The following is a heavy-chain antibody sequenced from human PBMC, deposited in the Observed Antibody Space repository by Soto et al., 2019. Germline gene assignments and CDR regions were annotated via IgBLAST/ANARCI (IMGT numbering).Heavy chain of an antibody. Sequence: EVQLVESGGGLVQPGGSLRLSCATSGFTFSNYWMHWVRQVPGKGLVWVSRISGDVNSRDYADSVKGRFTSSRDNAKNTLYLQMDSLRAEDTAVYYCARGIAYAAQDYWGQGTLVTVSS. V-gene: IGHV3-74*01. J-gene: IGHJ4*02. D-gene: IGHD6-25*01. CDR2: ISGDVNSR. CDR3: ARGIAYAAQDY. CDR1: GFTFSNYW.